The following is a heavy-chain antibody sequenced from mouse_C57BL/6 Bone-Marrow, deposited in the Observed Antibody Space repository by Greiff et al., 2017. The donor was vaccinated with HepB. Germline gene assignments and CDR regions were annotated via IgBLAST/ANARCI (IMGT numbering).Heavy chain of an antibody. J-gene: IGHJ4*01. CDR2: IDPENGDT. V-gene: IGHV14-4*01. CDR1: GFNIKDDY. CDR3: TTRFMDY. Sequence: EVKLMESGAELVRPGASVKLSCTASGFNIKDDYMHWVKQRPEQGLEWIGWIDPENGDTEYASKFQGKATRTADTSSNTAYLQLSSLTSEDTAVYYCTTRFMDYWGQGTSVTVSS.